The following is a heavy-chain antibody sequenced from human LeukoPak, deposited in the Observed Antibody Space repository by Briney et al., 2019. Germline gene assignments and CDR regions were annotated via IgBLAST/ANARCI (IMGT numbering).Heavy chain of an antibody. Sequence: PGGSLRLSCAASGFTFSSYAMSWVRQAPGKGLEWVSAISGSGGSTYYADSVKGRFTISRDNSKNTLYLQMNSLRAEDTAVYYCARGFTWELLTPDAFDIWGQGTMVTVSS. D-gene: IGHD1-26*01. CDR1: GFTFSSYA. CDR2: ISGSGGST. J-gene: IGHJ3*02. CDR3: ARGFTWELLTPDAFDI. V-gene: IGHV3-23*01.